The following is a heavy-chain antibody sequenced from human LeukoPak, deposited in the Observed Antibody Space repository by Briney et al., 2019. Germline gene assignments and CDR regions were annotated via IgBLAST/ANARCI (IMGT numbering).Heavy chain of an antibody. CDR3: AKSRSTSWGTAGFDY. D-gene: IGHD2-2*01. CDR1: GFTFSSYG. V-gene: IGHV3-30*18. Sequence: PGGSLRLSCAASGFTFSSYGVHWVRQAPGKGLEWVAVISYDGSNKYYADSVKGRFTISRDNAKNSLYLQMNSLRAEDTALYYCAKSRSTSWGTAGFDYWGQGTLVTVSS. CDR2: ISYDGSNK. J-gene: IGHJ4*02.